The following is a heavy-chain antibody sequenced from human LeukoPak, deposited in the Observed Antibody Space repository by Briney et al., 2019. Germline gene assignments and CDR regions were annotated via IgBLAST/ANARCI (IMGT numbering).Heavy chain of an antibody. V-gene: IGHV4-34*01. Sequence: PSETLSLTCAVYGGSFSGYYWSWIRQPPGKGLEWIGEINHSGSTNYNPSLKSRVTISVDTSKNQFSLKLSSVTAADTAVYYCARRDGYNAFDIWGQGTMVTVPS. J-gene: IGHJ3*02. CDR1: GGSFSGYY. CDR2: INHSGST. CDR3: ARRDGYNAFDI. D-gene: IGHD5-24*01.